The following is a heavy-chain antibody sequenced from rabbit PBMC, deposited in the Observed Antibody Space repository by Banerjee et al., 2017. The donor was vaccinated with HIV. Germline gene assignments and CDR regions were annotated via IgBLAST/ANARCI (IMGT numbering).Heavy chain of an antibody. J-gene: IGHJ4*01. V-gene: IGHV1S40*01. CDR2: IYAGSSGST. D-gene: IGHD6-1*01. CDR3: ARELYGYAGYAYAPFNL. CDR1: GFSFSSSYY. Sequence: QSLEESGGDLVKPGASLTLTCTASGFSFSSSYYMCWVRQAPGKGLEWIACIYAGSSGSTYYASWAKGRFTISKTSSTTVTLQMTSLTAADTATYFCARELYGYAGYAYAPFNLWGQGTLVTVS.